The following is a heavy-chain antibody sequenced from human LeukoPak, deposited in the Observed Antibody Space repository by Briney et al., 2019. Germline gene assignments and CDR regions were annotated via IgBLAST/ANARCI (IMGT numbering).Heavy chain of an antibody. CDR2: INSDGSST. D-gene: IGHD6-13*01. CDR1: GFTFSSYW. CDR3: ARFVAAGKTFDY. J-gene: IGHJ4*02. Sequence: PGGSLRLSCAASGFTFSSYWMHWVRQAPGMGLVWVSRINSDGSSTSYADSVKGRFTISRDNAKNTLYLQMNSLRAEDTAVYYCARFVAAGKTFDYWGQGTLVTVSS. V-gene: IGHV3-74*01.